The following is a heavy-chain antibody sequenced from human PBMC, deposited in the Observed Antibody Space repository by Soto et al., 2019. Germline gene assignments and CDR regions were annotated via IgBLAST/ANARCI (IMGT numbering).Heavy chain of an antibody. V-gene: IGHV3-23*01. Sequence: SPGKGPEWVSAISGSGGSTYYADSVKGRFTISRDNSKNTLYLQMNSLRAEDTAVYYCAKFRSGNSLNWFDPWGQGTLVTVSS. CDR2: ISGSGGST. J-gene: IGHJ5*02. D-gene: IGHD2-15*01. CDR3: AKFRSGNSLNWFDP.